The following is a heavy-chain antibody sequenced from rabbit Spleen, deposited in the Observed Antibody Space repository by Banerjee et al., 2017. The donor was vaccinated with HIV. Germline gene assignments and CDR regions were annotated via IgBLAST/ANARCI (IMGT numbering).Heavy chain of an antibody. D-gene: IGHD4-1*01. CDR3: ARDLAGVIGWNFYL. CDR2: IDPLFGIT. J-gene: IGHJ4*01. CDR1: GFTLSSYD. V-gene: IGHV1S7*01. Sequence: QLKESGGGLVQPGGSLKLSCKASGFTLSSYDMHWVRQAPGKGLEWIGYIDPLFGITYYANWVNGRFYISRENAQNTVFLQMTSLTAADTATYFCARDLAGVIGWNFYLWGQGTLVTVS.